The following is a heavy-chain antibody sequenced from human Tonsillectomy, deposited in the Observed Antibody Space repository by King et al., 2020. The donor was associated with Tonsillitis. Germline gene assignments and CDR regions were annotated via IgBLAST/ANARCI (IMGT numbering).Heavy chain of an antibody. CDR3: ARDQGYSYVYYYYYGMDV. J-gene: IGHJ6*02. CDR2: IIPIFGTT. CDR1: GGTFSNYT. Sequence: VQLVESGAEVKKPGSSVKVSCKASGGTFSNYTITWVRQAPGQGLEWMGGIIPIFGTTNYAQKLQGRVTITADESTTTAYMELTSLRSEDTAVYYCARDQGYSYVYYYYYGMDVWGQGTTVTVSS. D-gene: IGHD5-18*01. V-gene: IGHV1-69*01.